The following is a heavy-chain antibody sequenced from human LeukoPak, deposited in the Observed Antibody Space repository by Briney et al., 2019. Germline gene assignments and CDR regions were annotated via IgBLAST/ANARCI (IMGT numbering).Heavy chain of an antibody. D-gene: IGHD5-24*01. CDR2: IYHSGST. CDR1: GGSFSSTKW. J-gene: IGHJ3*01. Sequence: SETLSLTCAVSGGSFSSTKWWSWVRQPPGKGLEWIGEIYHSGSTNYNPSLKRRLTISMDKSKNQFSLKLTSVTAADTAVYYCARRRNYKDGFDVWGQGTMVVVSS. V-gene: IGHV4-4*02. CDR3: ARRRNYKDGFDV.